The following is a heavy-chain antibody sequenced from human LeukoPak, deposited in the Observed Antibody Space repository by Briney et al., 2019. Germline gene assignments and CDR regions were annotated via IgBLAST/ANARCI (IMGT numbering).Heavy chain of an antibody. CDR3: ARDPGYCSSTSCLREYYFDY. CDR2: IIPIFGTA. V-gene: IGHV1-69*06. Sequence: SVKVSCKASGGTFSSYAISWVRRAPGQGLEWMGGIIPIFGTANYAQKFQGRVTITADKSTSTAYMELSSLRSEDTAVYYCARDPGYCSSTSCLREYYFDYWGQGTLVTVSS. CDR1: GGTFSSYA. J-gene: IGHJ4*02. D-gene: IGHD2-2*01.